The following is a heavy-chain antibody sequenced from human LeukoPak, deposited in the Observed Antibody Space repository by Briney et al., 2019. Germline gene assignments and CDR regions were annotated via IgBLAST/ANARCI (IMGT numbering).Heavy chain of an antibody. CDR2: FDPEDGET. CDR3: ATVWSGYYTGSYFDY. Sequence: DSVKVSCKVSGYTLTELSMHWVRQAPGKGLEWMGGFDPEDGETIYAQKFQGRVTMTEDTSTDTAYMELSSLRSEDTAVYYCATVWSGYYTGSYFDYWGQGTLVTVSS. J-gene: IGHJ4*02. V-gene: IGHV1-24*01. D-gene: IGHD3-3*01. CDR1: GYTLTELS.